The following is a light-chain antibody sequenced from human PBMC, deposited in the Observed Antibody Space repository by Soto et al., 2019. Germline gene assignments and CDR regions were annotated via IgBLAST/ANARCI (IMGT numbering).Light chain of an antibody. Sequence: EIWLTQSPGTLSLSPGERATLSCRASQSVSSNYLAWYQQKPGQAPRLLIYGASSRATGIPDRFSGSGSGTDFTLTISRLEPEDFGVYYCQPYGSSPRTFGQGPKVEIK. CDR1: QSVSSNY. CDR3: QPYGSSPRT. CDR2: GAS. V-gene: IGKV3-20*01. J-gene: IGKJ1*01.